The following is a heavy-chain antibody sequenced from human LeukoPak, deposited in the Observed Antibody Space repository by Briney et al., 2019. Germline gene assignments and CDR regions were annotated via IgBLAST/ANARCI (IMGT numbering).Heavy chain of an antibody. CDR3: ARMGIAAVGAYYLDY. Sequence: GGSLRLSCAASGFTFSDYYMSWIPQAPGKGLEWVSYISRNSYTNYADSVKGRFTISRDNAKNSLYLQVASLRAEDTAVYYCARMGIAAVGAYYLDYWGQGTLVAVSS. CDR1: GFTFSDYY. J-gene: IGHJ4*02. V-gene: IGHV3-11*06. CDR2: ISRNSYT. D-gene: IGHD6-13*01.